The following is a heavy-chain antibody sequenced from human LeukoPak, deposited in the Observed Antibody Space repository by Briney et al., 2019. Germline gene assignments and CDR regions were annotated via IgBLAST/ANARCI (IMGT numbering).Heavy chain of an antibody. CDR3: ARFITGTTSDAFDI. CDR2: IYHSGST. Sequence: SETLSPTCTVSGYSISSGYYWGWIRQPPGKGLEWIGSIYHSGSTYYNPSLKSRVTISVDTSKNQFSLKLSSVTAADTAVYYCARFITGTTSDAFDIWGQGTMVTVSS. V-gene: IGHV4-38-2*02. J-gene: IGHJ3*02. CDR1: GYSISSGYY. D-gene: IGHD1-7*01.